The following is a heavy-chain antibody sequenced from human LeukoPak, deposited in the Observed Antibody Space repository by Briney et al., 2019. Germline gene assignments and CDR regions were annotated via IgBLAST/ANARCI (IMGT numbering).Heavy chain of an antibody. CDR1: GGSFSGYY. V-gene: IGHV4-34*01. CDR2: INHSGST. Sequence: SETLSLTCAVYGGSFSGYYWSWIRQPPGKGLEWIGEINHSGSTNYNPSLKSRVTISVDTSKNQFSLKLSSVTAADTAVYYCARGRGGSYYSWFDPWVQGTLGTVSS. CDR3: ARGRGGSYYSWFDP. J-gene: IGHJ5*02. D-gene: IGHD1-26*01.